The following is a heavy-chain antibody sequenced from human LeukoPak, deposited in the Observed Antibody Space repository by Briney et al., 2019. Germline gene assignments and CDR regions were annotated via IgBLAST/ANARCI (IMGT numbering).Heavy chain of an antibody. D-gene: IGHD3-10*01. Sequence: GGSLRLSCAASGFTFSSYAMSWVRQAPGKGLEWVSAISGSGGSTYYADSVKGRFTISRDNSKNTLYLQMNSLRAEDTAVYYCAKDAMVRGVIGYYYYYMDVWGKGTTVTISS. J-gene: IGHJ6*03. CDR3: AKDAMVRGVIGYYYYYMDV. CDR2: ISGSGGST. CDR1: GFTFSSYA. V-gene: IGHV3-23*01.